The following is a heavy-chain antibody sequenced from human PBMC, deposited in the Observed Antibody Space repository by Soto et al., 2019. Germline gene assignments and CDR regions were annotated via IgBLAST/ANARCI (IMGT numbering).Heavy chain of an antibody. D-gene: IGHD6-13*01. Sequence: GGSLRLSCAASGFTFSSYAMHWVRQAPGKGLEWVAVISYDGSNKYYADSVKGRFTISRDNTKNTLYLQMNSLRAEDTAVYYCSRSYSRQQLVREYFQHWCQGTLVTVSS. J-gene: IGHJ1*01. CDR1: GFTFSSYA. CDR3: SRSYSRQQLVREYFQH. V-gene: IGHV3-30-3*01. CDR2: ISYDGSNK.